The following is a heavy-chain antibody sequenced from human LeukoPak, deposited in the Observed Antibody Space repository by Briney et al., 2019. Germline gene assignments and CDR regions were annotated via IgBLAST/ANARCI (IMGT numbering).Heavy chain of an antibody. CDR3: ARDDSSGWYGRAFDI. V-gene: IGHV1-18*01. Sequence: ASVKVSCKASGYTFTSYGISWVRQAPGQGLERMGWISSYNGNTNYAQKLQGRVTMSTDTSTGTAYMELRSLRSDDTAVYYCARDDSSGWYGRAFDIWGQGTMVTVSS. J-gene: IGHJ3*02. D-gene: IGHD6-19*01. CDR2: ISSYNGNT. CDR1: GYTFTSYG.